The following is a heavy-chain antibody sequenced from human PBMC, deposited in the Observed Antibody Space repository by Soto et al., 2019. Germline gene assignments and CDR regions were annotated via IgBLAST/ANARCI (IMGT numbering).Heavy chain of an antibody. V-gene: IGHV3-49*03. CDR1: GFTFGDYA. D-gene: IGHD3-16*02. CDR3: TRDHRLGELSFDAVDI. Sequence: EVQLVESGGGLVQPGRSLRLSCTASGFTFGDYAMSWFRQAPGKGLEWVGFIRSKAYGGTTEYAASVKGRFTISRDDSTSIAYLQMNSLKTEDTAVYYCTRDHRLGELSFDAVDIWGQGTMVTVSS. J-gene: IGHJ3*02. CDR2: IRSKAYGGTT.